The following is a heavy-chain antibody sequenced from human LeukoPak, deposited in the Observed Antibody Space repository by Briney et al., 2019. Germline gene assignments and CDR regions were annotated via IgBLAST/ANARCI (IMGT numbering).Heavy chain of an antibody. Sequence: PSETLSLTCTVSGGSISSYYWSWIRQPPGKGLEWIGEINHSGSTNYNPSLKSRVTISVDTSKNQFSLKLSSVTAADTAVYYCARGQGFLEWPRTPRHPTVFDYWGQGTLVTVSS. D-gene: IGHD3-3*01. CDR1: GGSISSYY. CDR2: INHSGST. V-gene: IGHV4-34*01. CDR3: ARGQGFLEWPRTPRHPTVFDY. J-gene: IGHJ4*02.